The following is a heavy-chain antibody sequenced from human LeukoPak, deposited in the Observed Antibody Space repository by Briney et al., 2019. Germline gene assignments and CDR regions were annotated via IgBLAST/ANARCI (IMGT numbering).Heavy chain of an antibody. V-gene: IGHV4-59*01. CDR2: IYFTGST. CDR3: ARGNPVKGHDFWSGYSSPGMDV. Sequence: SQTLSLTCSVSGGSISSYYWSWIRQPPGKGLQWIRDIYFTGSTKYNPTLGSRGTISVDTSKNQFSLQLSSVTAADTAIYYCARGNPVKGHDFWSGYSSPGMDVWGKGTTVTVSS. J-gene: IGHJ6*01. D-gene: IGHD3-3*01. CDR1: GGSISSYY.